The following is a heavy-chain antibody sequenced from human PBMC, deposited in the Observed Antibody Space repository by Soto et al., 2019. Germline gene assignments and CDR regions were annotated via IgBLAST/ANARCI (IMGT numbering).Heavy chain of an antibody. CDR3: AKDGIYCSSTSCYTYYYYGMDV. V-gene: IGHV3-23*01. CDR2: ISGSGGST. Sequence: GGSLRLSCAASGFTFSSYAMSWVRQAPGKGLEWVSAISGSGGSTYYADSVKGRFTISRDNSKNTLYLQMNSLRAEDTAVYYCAKDGIYCSSTSCYTYYYYGMDVWGQGTTVTVSS. D-gene: IGHD2-2*02. J-gene: IGHJ6*02. CDR1: GFTFSSYA.